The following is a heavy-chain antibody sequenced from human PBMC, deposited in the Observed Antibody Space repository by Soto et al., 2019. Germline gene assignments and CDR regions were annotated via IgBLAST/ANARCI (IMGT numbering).Heavy chain of an antibody. Sequence: EVRLLESGGGLERPGGSMRLSCEASGFTLLNFAMAWVRQAPGKGLEWVSGISDSGETYYADSMEGRFTISRDNSTNTVYLQINSLRAEDTAVYYCAKDLYRSATMPCFDHWGQGTRVTVSS. CDR1: GFTLLNFA. D-gene: IGHD2-2*01. J-gene: IGHJ5*02. CDR2: ISDSGET. CDR3: AKDLYRSATMPCFDH. V-gene: IGHV3-23*01.